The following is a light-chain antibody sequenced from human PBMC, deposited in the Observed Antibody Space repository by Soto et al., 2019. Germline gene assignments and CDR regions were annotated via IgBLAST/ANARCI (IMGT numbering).Light chain of an antibody. CDR1: QSVSSN. V-gene: IGKV3-15*01. J-gene: IGKJ1*01. Sequence: EIVMTQSPATLSVSPGERATLSCRASQSVSSNLAWYQQKPGQAPRLLIYGASTRATGIPARFSGSGSGTEFTLTNSSLQSEDFAVYYCQQYNNWPRGTFGQGTKVEIQ. CDR2: GAS. CDR3: QQYNNWPRGT.